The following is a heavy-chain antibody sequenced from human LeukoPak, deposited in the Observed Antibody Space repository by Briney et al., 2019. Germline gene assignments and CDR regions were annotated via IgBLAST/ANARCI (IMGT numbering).Heavy chain of an antibody. V-gene: IGHV3-7*03. J-gene: IGHJ5*02. D-gene: IGHD6-13*01. CDR1: GFTFSKYW. CDR2: IKQDGSEK. CDR3: ARDSTIISSSWLNWFDP. Sequence: PGGSLRLSCAASGFTFSKYWMSWVRQAPGKGLEWVANIKQDGSEKYYVDPVKGRFTISRDNAKNSLYLQTNSLRAEDTAVYYCARDSTIISSSWLNWFDPWGQGTLVTVSS.